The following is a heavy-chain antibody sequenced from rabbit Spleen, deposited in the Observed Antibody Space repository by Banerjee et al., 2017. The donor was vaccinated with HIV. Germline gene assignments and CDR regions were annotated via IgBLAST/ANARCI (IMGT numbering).Heavy chain of an antibody. J-gene: IGHJ2*01. CDR3: ARNYVNAFDP. Sequence: QEQLEESGGDLVKPEGSLTLTCTASGFSFNVDYVMCWVRQAPGKGLEWIGCMNSYTTKTVYASWVNGRFTISKASSTTVTLQMTSLTAADTATYFCARNYVNAFDPWGQGTLVTVS. CDR2: MNSYTTKT. CDR1: GFSFNVDYV. V-gene: IGHV1S45*01. D-gene: IGHD1-1*01.